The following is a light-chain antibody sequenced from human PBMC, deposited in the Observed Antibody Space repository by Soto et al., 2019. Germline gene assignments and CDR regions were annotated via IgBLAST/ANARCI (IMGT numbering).Light chain of an antibody. CDR2: GAS. CDR1: QSVSSSY. V-gene: IGKV3-20*01. CDR3: QQYGSPRT. J-gene: IGKJ4*01. Sequence: EIVLTQSPGTLSLSPGERATLSCRASQSVSSSYLAWYQQKPGQAPRLLIYGASSRATGIPDRFSGSGSGTDFTLTISRLESEDFAVYYCQQYGSPRTFGGGTKVDIK.